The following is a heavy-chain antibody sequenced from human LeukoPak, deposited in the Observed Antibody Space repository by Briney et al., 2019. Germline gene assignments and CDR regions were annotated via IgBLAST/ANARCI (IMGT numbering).Heavy chain of an antibody. Sequence: GGSLRLSCAASGFTFSSSWMCWVRQAPGEGLEWVASINQDGGQKHYVDSVKGRFTISRDNAKNSLFLQMNNLRAEDTAVYYCVRDPDILLGVNFDYWGQGTLVTVSS. CDR2: INQDGGQK. CDR3: VRDPDILLGVNFDY. D-gene: IGHD1-26*01. J-gene: IGHJ4*02. CDR1: GFTFSSSW. V-gene: IGHV3-7*01.